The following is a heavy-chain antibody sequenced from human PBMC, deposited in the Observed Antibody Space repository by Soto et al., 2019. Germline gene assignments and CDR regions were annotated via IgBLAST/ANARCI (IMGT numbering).Heavy chain of an antibody. J-gene: IGHJ4*02. CDR3: ARNSRGYIYGYYFDS. D-gene: IGHD5-18*01. V-gene: IGHV4-61*01. Sequence: SETLSLTCTVSGGSVHNGSYYWSWLRQPPGKGLEWIGHIYYTGTTNYNPSLKSHVTISVDTSKNQFSLKVKSVSAADTAVYFCARNSRGYIYGYYFDSWGQGTLVTVS. CDR1: GGSVHNGSYY. CDR2: IYYTGTT.